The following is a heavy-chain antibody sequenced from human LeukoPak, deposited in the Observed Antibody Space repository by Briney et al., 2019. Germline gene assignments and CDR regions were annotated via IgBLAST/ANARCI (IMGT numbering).Heavy chain of an antibody. J-gene: IGHJ4*02. Sequence: GGSLRLSCLASGFSFSTYDMYWVRQAPGRGLEWVSSLTASGDQTDYADSVKGRFTISRDNSKNTVFLQMNSLRAEDTAIYYCAKKAVVPIGQNYFDYWGQGTLVTVS. D-gene: IGHD2-2*01. CDR1: GFSFSTYD. CDR2: LTASGDQT. V-gene: IGHV3-23*01. CDR3: AKKAVVPIGQNYFDY.